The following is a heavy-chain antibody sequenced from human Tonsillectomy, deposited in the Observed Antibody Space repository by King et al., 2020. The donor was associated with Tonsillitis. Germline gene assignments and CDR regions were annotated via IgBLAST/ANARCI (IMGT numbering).Heavy chain of an antibody. D-gene: IGHD3-10*01. CDR1: GFTFSSYG. V-gene: IGHV3-30*18. J-gene: IGHJ6*02. CDR2: ISYDGSNK. Sequence: VQLVESGGGVVQPGRSLRLSCAASGFTFSSYGMHWVRQAPGKGMEWVAVISYDGSNKYYAGSVKGRFTISRDNSKNTLYLQMNSLRAEDTAVNYCAKKSSLPYYYSGMDVWGQGTMVTVSS. CDR3: AKKSSLPYYYSGMDV.